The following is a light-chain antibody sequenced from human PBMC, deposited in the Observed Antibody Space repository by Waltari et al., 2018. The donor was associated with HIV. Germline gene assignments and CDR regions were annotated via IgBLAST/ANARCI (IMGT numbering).Light chain of an antibody. V-gene: IGLV7-46*01. CDR2: DAT. J-gene: IGLJ2*01. CDR3: LLSYGSVRL. Sequence: QTVVTQEPSLTVSPGGTVPLPCGSTTGTVTRAHHPYWFQQKPGQAPRTLVYDATDKHSWTPARFSPSFLGGKAALTLTAAQPEDEADYYCLLSYGSVRLFGGGTRLTV. CDR1: TGTVTRAHH.